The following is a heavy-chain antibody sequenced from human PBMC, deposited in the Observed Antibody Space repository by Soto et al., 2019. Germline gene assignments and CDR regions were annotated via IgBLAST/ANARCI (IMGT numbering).Heavy chain of an antibody. CDR2: IIPILGIA. D-gene: IGHD4-17*01. V-gene: IGHV1-69*02. CDR3: ARGSWDYGGNM. CDR1: GGTFSSYT. Sequence: SVKVSCKASGGTFSSYTISWVRQAPGQGLEWMGRIIPILGIANYAQKFQGRVTMTRDTSTSTVYMELSSLRSEDTAVYYCARGSWDYGGNMWGQGTLVTVSS. J-gene: IGHJ4*02.